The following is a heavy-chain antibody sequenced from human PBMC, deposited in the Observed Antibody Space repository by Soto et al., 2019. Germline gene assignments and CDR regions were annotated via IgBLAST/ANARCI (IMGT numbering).Heavy chain of an antibody. D-gene: IGHD2-21*02. Sequence: SVKVTCKDSGGTFSSYASSWVRQAPGQGLEWMGGIIPIFGTANYAQKFQGRVTITADESTSTAYMELSSLRSEDTAVYYCARDLVTAIPPGYYYYYGMDVWGQGTTVTVSS. V-gene: IGHV1-69*13. J-gene: IGHJ6*02. CDR3: ARDLVTAIPPGYYYYYGMDV. CDR2: IIPIFGTA. CDR1: GGTFSSYA.